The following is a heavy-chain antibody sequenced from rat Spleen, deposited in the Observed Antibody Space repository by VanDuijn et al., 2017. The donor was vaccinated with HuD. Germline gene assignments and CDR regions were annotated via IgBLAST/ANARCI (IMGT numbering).Heavy chain of an antibody. CDR2: ISYDGSST. CDR1: EFSFSNYY. V-gene: IGHV5-29*01. Sequence: EVQLVESGGGLVQPGRSMKVSCAASEFSFSNYYMAWVRQAPTKGLEWVATISYDGSSTSYRDSVKGRFTISRDNAKSTLYLQMDSLRSEDTATYYCARRTYGDYWGQGVMVTVSS. CDR3: ARRTYGDY. J-gene: IGHJ2*01. D-gene: IGHD1-11*01.